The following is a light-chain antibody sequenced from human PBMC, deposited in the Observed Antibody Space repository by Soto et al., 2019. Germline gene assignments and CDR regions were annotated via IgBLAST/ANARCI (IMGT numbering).Light chain of an antibody. Sequence: SVLTQPPSASGPPGQRVTISCSGSSSNIGSNTVNWYQQLPGTAPKLLIYSNNQRPSGVPDRFSGSKSGTSASLAISGLQSEDEAEYYCAAWDDSLNGWVFGGGTKLTVL. J-gene: IGLJ3*02. V-gene: IGLV1-44*01. CDR2: SNN. CDR3: AAWDDSLNGWV. CDR1: SSNIGSNT.